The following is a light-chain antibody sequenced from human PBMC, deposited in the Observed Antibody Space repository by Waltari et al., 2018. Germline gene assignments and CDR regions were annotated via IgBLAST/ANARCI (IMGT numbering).Light chain of an antibody. J-gene: IGKJ2*01. Sequence: DIQVTQSPSSLSASVGDIVTLTCRTSQGVSSYLNWYQQRPGQAPTLLIYAASTLHRGVPSRFSGSGSGTDYTLTITGLQPEDFATYFCQQSYNTPRTFGLGTKLQIK. CDR1: QGVSSY. CDR2: AAS. V-gene: IGKV1-39*01. CDR3: QQSYNTPRT.